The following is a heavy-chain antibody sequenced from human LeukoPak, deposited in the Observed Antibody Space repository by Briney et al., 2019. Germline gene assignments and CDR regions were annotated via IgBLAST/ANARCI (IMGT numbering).Heavy chain of an antibody. CDR1: GGSISSYY. CDR3: ARAPEFGECWFDP. Sequence: SETLSLTCTVSGGSISSYYWSWIRQPPGKGLEWIGYIYYSGSTNYNPSLKSRVTISVDTSKNQFSLKLSSVTAADTAVYYCARAPEFGECWFDPWGQGTLVTVSS. D-gene: IGHD3-10*01. V-gene: IGHV4-59*01. J-gene: IGHJ5*02. CDR2: IYYSGST.